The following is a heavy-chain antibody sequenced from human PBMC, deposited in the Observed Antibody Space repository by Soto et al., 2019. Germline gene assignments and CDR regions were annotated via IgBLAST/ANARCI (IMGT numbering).Heavy chain of an antibody. CDR1: GYTFTSYA. CDR3: ARGLIYVSGGEGPESPGWWLLLKEFDY. CDR2: INAGNGNT. V-gene: IGHV1-3*01. J-gene: IGHJ4*02. Sequence: QVQLVQSGAEVKKPGASVKVSCKASGYTFTSYAMHWVRQAPGQRLEWMGWINAGNGNTKYSQKFQGRVTITRDTSASTAYMELSSLRSEDTAVYYCARGLIYVSGGEGPESPGWWLLLKEFDYWGQGTLVTVSS. D-gene: IGHD3-22*01.